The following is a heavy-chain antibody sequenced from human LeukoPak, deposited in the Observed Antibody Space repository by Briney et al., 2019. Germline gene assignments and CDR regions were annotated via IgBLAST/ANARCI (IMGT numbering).Heavy chain of an antibody. V-gene: IGHV4-30-4*08. D-gene: IGHD6-25*01. J-gene: IGHJ5*02. CDR1: GGSISSGDYY. CDR2: IYYSGST. CDR3: ARGRRRDWFDP. Sequence: SETLSLTCTVSGGSISSGDYYWSWIRQPPGKGLEWIGYIYYSGSTYYNPSLKSRVTISVDRSKNQFSLKLSSVTAADTAVYYCARGRRRDWFDPWGQGTLVTVSS.